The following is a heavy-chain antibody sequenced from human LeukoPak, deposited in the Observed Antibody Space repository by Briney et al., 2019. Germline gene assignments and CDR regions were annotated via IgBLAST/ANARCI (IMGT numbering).Heavy chain of an antibody. CDR1: GFTFSNAW. CDR2: IKSKTDGGTT. V-gene: IGHV3-15*07. D-gene: IGHD3-3*01. J-gene: IGHJ6*02. Sequence: GGSLRLSCAASGFTFSNAWMNWVRQAPGKGLEWVGRIKSKTDGGTTDYAAPVKGRFTISRDDSKNTLYLQMNSLKIEDTAVYYCTTDRHRVTIFGVVRMDVWGQGTTVTVSS. CDR3: TTDRHRVTIFGVVRMDV.